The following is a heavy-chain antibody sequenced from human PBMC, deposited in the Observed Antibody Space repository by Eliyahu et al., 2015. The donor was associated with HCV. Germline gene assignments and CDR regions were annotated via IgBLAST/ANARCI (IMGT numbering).Heavy chain of an antibody. Sequence: QVQLVESGGGVVQPGRSLRLSCAASGFPFSSCGMHWVRQAPGKGLEWVAVIWYDGSNKYYADSVKGRFTISRDNSKNTLYLQMNSLRAEDTAVYYCARVVKLFWSGLYGMDVWGQGTTVTVSS. V-gene: IGHV3-33*01. CDR1: GFPFSSCG. CDR2: IWYDGSNK. CDR3: ARVVKLFWSGLYGMDV. J-gene: IGHJ6*02. D-gene: IGHD3-3*02.